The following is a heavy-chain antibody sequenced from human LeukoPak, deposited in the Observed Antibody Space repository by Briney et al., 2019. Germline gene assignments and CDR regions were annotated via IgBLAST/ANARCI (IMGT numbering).Heavy chain of an antibody. V-gene: IGHV3-7*04. CDR2: TKQDGSEK. Sequence: GGSLRLSCAASGFTFSSYAMSWVRQAPGKGLEWVANTKQDGSEKYYVDSVKGRFTISRDNAKNSLYLQMNSLRADDTGVYYCAGADSGSWDFGRGAQGTLVIVSS. J-gene: IGHJ4*02. CDR1: GFTFSSYA. D-gene: IGHD6-13*01. CDR3: AGADSGSWDFGR.